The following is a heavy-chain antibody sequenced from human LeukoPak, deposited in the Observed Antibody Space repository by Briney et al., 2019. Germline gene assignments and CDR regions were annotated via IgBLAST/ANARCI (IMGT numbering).Heavy chain of an antibody. CDR1: GFTFSSYS. V-gene: IGHV3-21*01. D-gene: IGHD6-19*01. J-gene: IGHJ4*02. Sequence: GGSLRLSCAASGFTFSSYSVNWVRQAPGKGLEWVSSISSSSSYIYYADSVKGRFTISRDNAKNSLYLQMNSLRAEDTAVYYCARDGAVAGNFDYWGQGTLVTVSS. CDR2: ISSSSSYI. CDR3: ARDGAVAGNFDY.